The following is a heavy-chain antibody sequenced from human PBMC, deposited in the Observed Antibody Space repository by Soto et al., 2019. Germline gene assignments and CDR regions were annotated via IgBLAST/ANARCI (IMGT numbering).Heavy chain of an antibody. Sequence: GGSLRLSCAASGFPFSSYWMHWVRQAPGKGLVWVSRINTDGSSTNYADSVKGRFTSSRDNAKNTLYLQLNSLRAEDTAMYYCARVAPSSSWYIDYWGQGTLVTVSS. CDR1: GFPFSSYW. D-gene: IGHD6-13*01. V-gene: IGHV3-74*01. J-gene: IGHJ4*02. CDR3: ARVAPSSSWYIDY. CDR2: INTDGSST.